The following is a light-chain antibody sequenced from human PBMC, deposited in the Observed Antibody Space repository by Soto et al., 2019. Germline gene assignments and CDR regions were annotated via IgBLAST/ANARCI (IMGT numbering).Light chain of an antibody. CDR2: DAS. CDR3: QQRSNWPT. J-gene: IGKJ5*01. Sequence: EIVLTQSPATLSLSPGERATLSCRASQSVSSYLAWYQQKPGQAPRLLIYDASNRATGIPARFSGSGSGTDFTLTISSLETEDFAVYYCQQRSNWPTFGQGTRLDIX. V-gene: IGKV3-11*01. CDR1: QSVSSY.